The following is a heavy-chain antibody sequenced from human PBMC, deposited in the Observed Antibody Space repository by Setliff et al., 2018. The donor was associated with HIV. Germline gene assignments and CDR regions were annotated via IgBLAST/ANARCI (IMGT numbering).Heavy chain of an antibody. D-gene: IGHD6-19*01. CDR2: VTHSGTT. Sequence: PSETLSLTCAVYGGSFSGFYWTFIRQSPGKGLEWIGEVTHSGTTTYDPSLKRRITISVDTSKNQFSLKLTSVTAADMGVYYCARGRKKTLAVSGTLYFDFWGQGTLVTVSS. CDR1: GGSFSGFY. V-gene: IGHV4-34*01. J-gene: IGHJ4*02. CDR3: ARGRKKTLAVSGTLYFDF.